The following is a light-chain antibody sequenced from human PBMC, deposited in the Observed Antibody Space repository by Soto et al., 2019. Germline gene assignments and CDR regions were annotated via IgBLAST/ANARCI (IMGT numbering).Light chain of an antibody. J-gene: IGKJ3*01. V-gene: IGKV3-20*01. Sequence: EIVLTQSPGTLSLSPGERATLSCKASQTISSAYLAWYQQKPGQAPRLLIYAASSRAAAIPDRFSGSGSGTDFTLTNSRLEPEDFAVYYCQQYGGSPPVTFGPGTKVDIK. CDR3: QQYGGSPPVT. CDR1: QTISSAY. CDR2: AAS.